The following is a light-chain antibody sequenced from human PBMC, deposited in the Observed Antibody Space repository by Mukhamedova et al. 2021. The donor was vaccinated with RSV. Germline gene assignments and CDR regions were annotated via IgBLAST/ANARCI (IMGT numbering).Light chain of an antibody. CDR3: QQYTDIPRT. J-gene: IGKJ2*01. CDR2: SAS. V-gene: IGKV1-5*03. Sequence: WYQRRVHGKAPKLLIYSASTLEGGVPSRFSGSGFGTDFTLTITNLQPADFATYFCQQYTDIPRTFGQGT.